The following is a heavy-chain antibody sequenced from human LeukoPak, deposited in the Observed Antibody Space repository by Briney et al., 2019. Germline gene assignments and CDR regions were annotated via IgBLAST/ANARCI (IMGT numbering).Heavy chain of an antibody. CDR3: AKDLRGYSNSVDY. CDR2: IQYDGSGK. V-gene: IGHV3-30*02. Sequence: GGSLRLSCAASGFTFRNYGMHWVRQAPGKGLEWVAFIQYDGSGKYYADSVKGRVTISRDNSKNTLYLQMNSLRAEDTAVYYCAKDLRGYSNSVDYWGQGTLVTVSS. CDR1: GFTFRNYG. J-gene: IGHJ4*02. D-gene: IGHD4-11*01.